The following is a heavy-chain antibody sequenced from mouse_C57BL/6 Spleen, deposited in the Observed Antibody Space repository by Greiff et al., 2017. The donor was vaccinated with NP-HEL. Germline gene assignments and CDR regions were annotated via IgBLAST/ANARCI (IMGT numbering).Heavy chain of an antibody. CDR3: ARRGYDYDGVIFDY. CDR1: GYTFTSYW. Sequence: QVQLQQPGAELVRPGSSVKLSCKASGYTFTSYWMHWVKQRPIQGLEWIGNIDPSDSDTHYNQKFKDKATLTVDESSSTAYMQLSSLTSEDSAVYDCARRGYDYDGVIFDYWGQGTTLTVSS. CDR2: IDPSDSDT. D-gene: IGHD2-4*01. J-gene: IGHJ2*01. V-gene: IGHV1-52*01.